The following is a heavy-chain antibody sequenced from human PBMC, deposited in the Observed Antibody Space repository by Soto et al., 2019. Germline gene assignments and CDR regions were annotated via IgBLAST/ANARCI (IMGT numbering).Heavy chain of an antibody. CDR2: IYYSGST. CDR1: GGSISSYY. CDR3: ARPTRGGSRGYYYMDV. J-gene: IGHJ6*03. Sequence: SETLSLTCTVSGGSISSYYWSWIRQPPGKGLEWIGYIYYSGSTNYNPSLKSRVTISVDTSKNQFSLKLSSVTAADTAVYYCARPTRGGSRGYYYMDVWGKGTTVTVSS. D-gene: IGHD3-16*01. V-gene: IGHV4-59*08.